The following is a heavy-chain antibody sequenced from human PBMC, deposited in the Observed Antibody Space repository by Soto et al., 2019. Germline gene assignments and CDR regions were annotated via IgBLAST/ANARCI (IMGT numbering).Heavy chain of an antibody. V-gene: IGHV1-8*01. CDR3: ARVSSIAARRSFDS. J-gene: IGHJ4*02. CDR2: LNPYNGKT. CDR1: GYTFTSHD. Sequence: QVQLVQSGTEVKTPGASVKVSCKASGYTFTSHDINWVRQATGQGLEWMGWLNPYNGKTAYAQRFQGRVTMTLNATTGTVYLELSSLRSEDTAMYYCARVSSIAARRSFDSWGQGTLVTVSS. D-gene: IGHD6-6*01.